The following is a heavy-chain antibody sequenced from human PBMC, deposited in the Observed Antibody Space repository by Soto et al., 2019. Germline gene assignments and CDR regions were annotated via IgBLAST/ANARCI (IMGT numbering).Heavy chain of an antibody. CDR1: GFTFDDYA. D-gene: IGHD3-3*01. CDR3: AKDKRDFWSGYPRYYYYGMDV. J-gene: IGHJ6*02. V-gene: IGHV3-9*01. Sequence: HPGGSLRLSCAASGFTFDDYAMHWVRQAPGKGLEWVSGISWNSGSIGYADSVKGRFTISRDNAKNSLYLQMNSLRAEDTALYYCAKDKRDFWSGYPRYYYYGMDVWGQGTTVTVSS. CDR2: ISWNSGSI.